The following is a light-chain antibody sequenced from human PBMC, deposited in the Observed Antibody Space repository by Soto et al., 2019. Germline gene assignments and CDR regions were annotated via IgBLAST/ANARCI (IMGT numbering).Light chain of an antibody. CDR1: QSVSSY. CDR3: QQHSNWPPT. CDR2: DAS. Sequence: EIVLTQSPATLSLSPGERATLSCRASQSVSSYLAWYQQKPGQAPRLLIYDASSRATGIPDRFSGSGSGTDFTLTISSLEPEDFAVYYCQQHSNWPPTFGQGTKLEIK. J-gene: IGKJ2*01. V-gene: IGKV3-11*01.